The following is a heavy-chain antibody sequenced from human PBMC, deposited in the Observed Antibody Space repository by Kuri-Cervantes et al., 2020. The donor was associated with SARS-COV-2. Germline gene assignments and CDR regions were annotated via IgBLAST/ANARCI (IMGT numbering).Heavy chain of an antibody. D-gene: IGHD1-26*01. Sequence: ASVKVSCKASGYTFTGYYMHWVRQAPGQGLEWLGWINPNGVGAYSAQKFQGRVSMTTDTSTSTAYMELRSLRSDDTAVYYCARDGPLGAADHWGQGTLVTVSS. V-gene: IGHV1-2*02. CDR2: INPNGVGA. CDR3: ARDGPLGAADH. J-gene: IGHJ4*02. CDR1: GYTFTGYY.